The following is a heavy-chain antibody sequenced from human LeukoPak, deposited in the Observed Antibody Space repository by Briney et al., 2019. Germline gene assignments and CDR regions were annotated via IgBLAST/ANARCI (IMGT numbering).Heavy chain of an antibody. CDR2: INPNSGGT. Sequence: ASVKVSCKASGYIFTDYYIHWVRQAPGQGLEWMGWINPNSGGTNYAQKFQGRVTMTRDTSTSTLYMELSSLRSEDTAVYYCAREGVAGTGLDFWGQGTLVTVSS. V-gene: IGHV1-2*02. CDR1: GYIFTDYY. J-gene: IGHJ4*02. CDR3: AREGVAGTGLDF. D-gene: IGHD6-13*01.